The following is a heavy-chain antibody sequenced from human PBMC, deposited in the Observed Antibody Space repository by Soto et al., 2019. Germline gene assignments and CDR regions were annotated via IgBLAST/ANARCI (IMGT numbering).Heavy chain of an antibody. J-gene: IGHJ2*01. D-gene: IGHD3-3*01. V-gene: IGHV1-69*08. Sequence: QVQLVQSGAEVKKPGSSVKVSCKASGGTFSSYTISWVRQAPGQGLEWMGRIIPILGIANYAQKFQGRVTITADKYTSTASMELSSLRSEDTAVYFCAGDGVRYWYFDLLGRGTLVTVSS. CDR2: IIPILGIA. CDR1: GGTFSSYT. CDR3: AGDGVRYWYFDL.